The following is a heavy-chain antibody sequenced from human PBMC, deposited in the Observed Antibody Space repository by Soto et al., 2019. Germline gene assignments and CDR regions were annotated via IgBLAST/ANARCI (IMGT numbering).Heavy chain of an antibody. CDR2: INHSGST. CDR1: GGSFSGYY. J-gene: IGHJ4*02. V-gene: IGHV4-34*01. Sequence: SETLSLTCAVYGGSFSGYYWSWIRQPPGKGLEWIGEINHSGSTNYNPSLKSRVTISVDTSKNQFSLKLSSVTAADTAVYHCAGAPQLVRNYFDYWGQGTLVTVSS. D-gene: IGHD6-13*01. CDR3: AGAPQLVRNYFDY.